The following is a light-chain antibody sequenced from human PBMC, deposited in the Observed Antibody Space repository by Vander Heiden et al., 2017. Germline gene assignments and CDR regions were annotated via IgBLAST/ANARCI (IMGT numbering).Light chain of an antibody. J-gene: IGKJ1*01. V-gene: IGKV1-5*01. Sequence: DIQMPQSPSTLSASVGDRVPLTCRANQSISGCLAWYQQKPGKAPKLLIYAASSLESGVPSRCSGSGSGTEFTRTISSLQPDDFATYYCQQDNSSPWTFGQGTKVEIK. CDR2: AAS. CDR1: QSISGC. CDR3: QQDNSSPWT.